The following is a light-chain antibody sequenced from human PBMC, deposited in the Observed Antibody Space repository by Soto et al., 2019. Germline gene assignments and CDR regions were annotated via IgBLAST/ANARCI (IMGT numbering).Light chain of an antibody. CDR3: SSYTSSSTVV. V-gene: IGLV2-14*01. CDR1: SSDVGGYNY. Sequence: QSALTQPASVYGSPGQSITISCTGTSSDVGGYNYVSWYQQHPGKAPKLMIYDVSNRPSGVSNRFSGSKSGNTASLTISGRQAEYEADYYCSSYTSSSTVVFGGGTKLTVL. CDR2: DVS. J-gene: IGLJ2*01.